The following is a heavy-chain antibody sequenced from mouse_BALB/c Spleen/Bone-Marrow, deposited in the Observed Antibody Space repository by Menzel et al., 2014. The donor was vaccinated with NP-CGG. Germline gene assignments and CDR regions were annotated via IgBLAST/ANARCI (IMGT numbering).Heavy chain of an antibody. V-gene: IGHV4-1*02. J-gene: IGHJ2*01. CDR2: INPESSTV. CDR3: TRLTYYGLSDY. CDR1: GFDFSRYW. D-gene: IGHD1-2*01. Sequence: EVKLVESGGGLVQPGGSLKLSCTASGFDFSRYWMSWVRQALGKGLQWIGEINPESSTVNYTPSLKDKFIISRDNAKNALYLQVSKVRSEDTALYYCTRLTYYGLSDYWGQGTTLTVSS.